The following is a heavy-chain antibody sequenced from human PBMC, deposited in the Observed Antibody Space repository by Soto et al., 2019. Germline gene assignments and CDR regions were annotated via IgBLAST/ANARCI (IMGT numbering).Heavy chain of an antibody. CDR2: IIPIFGTA. CDR3: ARPQGDDSSGYYEDYYYGMDV. V-gene: IGHV1-69*06. Sequence: SVKVSCKASGGTFSSYAISWVRQAPGQGLEWMGGIIPIFGTANYAQKFQGRVTITADKSTSTAYMELSSLRSEDTAVYYCARPQGDDSSGYYEDYYYGMDVWGQGTTVTVSS. CDR1: GGTFSSYA. D-gene: IGHD3-22*01. J-gene: IGHJ6*02.